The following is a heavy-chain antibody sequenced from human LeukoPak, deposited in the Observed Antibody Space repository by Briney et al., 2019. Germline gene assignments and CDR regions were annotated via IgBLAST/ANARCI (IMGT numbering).Heavy chain of an antibody. Sequence: ASVKVSCKASGYTFTGYYMHWVRQAPGQGLEWIGWINPNSGGTNYAQKFQGRVTMTRDTSISTAYMELSSLRSEDTAVYYCARGLPYYFDYWGQGTLVTVSS. CDR3: ARGLPYYFDY. CDR2: INPNSGGT. J-gene: IGHJ4*02. CDR1: GYTFTGYY. V-gene: IGHV1-2*02. D-gene: IGHD5-12*01.